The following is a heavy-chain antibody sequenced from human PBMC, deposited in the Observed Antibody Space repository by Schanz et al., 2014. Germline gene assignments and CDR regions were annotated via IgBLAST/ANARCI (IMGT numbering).Heavy chain of an antibody. CDR3: AMGGYQLHH. CDR2: INSDGTTT. D-gene: IGHD1-7*01. Sequence: VQLVESGGGLVQPGGSLRLSCAASGFTVSKNYMSWVRQAPGKGLEWVSHINSDGTTTTYADSVKGRFTISRDNAENTLYLQMNSLRVEDTAVYYCAMGGYQLHHWGQGTLVTVSS. CDR1: GFTVSKNY. J-gene: IGHJ4*02. V-gene: IGHV3-74*02.